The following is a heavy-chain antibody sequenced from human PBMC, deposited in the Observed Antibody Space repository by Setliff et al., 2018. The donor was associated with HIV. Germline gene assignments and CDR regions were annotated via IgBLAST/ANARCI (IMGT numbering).Heavy chain of an antibody. Sequence: ASVKVSCKASGYTFTDYFIHWVRQAPGQGLEWMGWISAYNGNTNYAQKLQGRVTMTTDTSTNTVYMELSSLRPDDTAVYYCARRHYYDSSGYFDYWGQGTLVTVSS. D-gene: IGHD3-22*01. CDR2: ISAYNGNT. CDR3: ARRHYYDSSGYFDY. CDR1: GYTFTDYF. V-gene: IGHV1-18*04. J-gene: IGHJ4*02.